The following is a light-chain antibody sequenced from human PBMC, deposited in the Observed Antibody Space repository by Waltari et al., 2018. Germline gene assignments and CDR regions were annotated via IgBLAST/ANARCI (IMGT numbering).Light chain of an antibody. CDR3: QQSHSAPLA. V-gene: IGKV1-39*01. CDR1: RAITNY. CDR2: APS. Sequence: DIQMTQSPSSLSASVGDRVPITCRASRAITNYVNWYHQRPGLAPKLLIYAPSTLQGGVPPRFSGSGSGTDFTLTISSLQIEDFATYYCQQSHSAPLAFGGGTRLEI. J-gene: IGKJ4*01.